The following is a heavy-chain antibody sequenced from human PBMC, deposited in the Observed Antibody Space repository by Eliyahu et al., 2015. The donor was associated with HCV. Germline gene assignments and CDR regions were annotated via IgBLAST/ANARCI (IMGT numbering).Heavy chain of an antibody. J-gene: IGHJ4*02. CDR3: VKNLAATGPFEY. CDR2: ITYSGDAT. CDR1: GFSCXXXA. Sequence: VQLLESGGGLVQPGGSLRLSXAAXGFSCXXXAMSXVRQAPGKGLEWVSTITYSGDATDYADSVKGRLSISRDNSKNTLYLQMNSLRAEDTAVYYCVKNLAATGPFEYWGQGTLVTVSS. V-gene: IGHV3-23*01. D-gene: IGHD2-15*01.